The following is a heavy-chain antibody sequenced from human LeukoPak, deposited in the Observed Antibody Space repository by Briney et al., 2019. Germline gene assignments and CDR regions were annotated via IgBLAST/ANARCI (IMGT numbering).Heavy chain of an antibody. V-gene: IGHV3-23*01. CDR2: ISGSGGST. J-gene: IGHJ4*02. CDR3: ARGARGDYYGSGSPLYY. CDR1: GFTFSSYA. D-gene: IGHD3-10*01. Sequence: GGSLRLSCAASGFTFSSYAMSWVRQAPGKGLEWVSAISGSGGSTYYADSVKGRFTISRDNAKNSLYLQMNSLRAEDTAVYYCARGARGDYYGSGSPLYYWGQGTLVTVSS.